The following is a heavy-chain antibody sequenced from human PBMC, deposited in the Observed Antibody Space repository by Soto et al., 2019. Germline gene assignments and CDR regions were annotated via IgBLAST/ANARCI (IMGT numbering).Heavy chain of an antibody. Sequence: QVQLQESGPGLVKPSETLSLTCSVSGVSINSGGYYWSWIRHHPGKGLEWIGYIYYTGHTFYNPSLKSRVAMSLDTSKNQFSLKLSSVTSADTAVYYCARGSQLERDALDIWGQGTMVTVSS. CDR3: ARGSQLERDALDI. J-gene: IGHJ3*02. D-gene: IGHD1-1*01. V-gene: IGHV4-31*03. CDR2: IYYTGHT. CDR1: GVSINSGGYY.